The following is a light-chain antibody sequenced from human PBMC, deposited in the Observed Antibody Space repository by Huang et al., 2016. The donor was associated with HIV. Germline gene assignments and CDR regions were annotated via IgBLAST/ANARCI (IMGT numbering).Light chain of an antibody. CDR1: QSISTF. Sequence: DIQMTQSPSSLSASVGDRVTITCRASQSISTFLNWYQQRPGTAPKRLIHAASRLQGGVPSRFSGTGSGTHFTLTISSLQPEDFATYYCQQSSSAPLTFGGGTKVEIK. J-gene: IGKJ4*01. CDR3: QQSSSAPLT. V-gene: IGKV1-39*01. CDR2: AAS.